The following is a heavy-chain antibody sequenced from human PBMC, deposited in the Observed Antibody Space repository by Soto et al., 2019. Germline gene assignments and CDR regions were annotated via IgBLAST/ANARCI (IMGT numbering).Heavy chain of an antibody. D-gene: IGHD6-13*01. CDR3: ARVRQQLTGNWFDP. Sequence: ASVKVSCKASGYTFTSYDINWVRQATGQGLEWMGWISAYNGNTDYAQKLQGRVTMTTDTSTSTAYMELRSLRSDDTAVYYCARVRQQLTGNWFDPWGQGTLVTVSS. CDR1: GYTFTSYD. V-gene: IGHV1-18*01. CDR2: ISAYNGNT. J-gene: IGHJ5*02.